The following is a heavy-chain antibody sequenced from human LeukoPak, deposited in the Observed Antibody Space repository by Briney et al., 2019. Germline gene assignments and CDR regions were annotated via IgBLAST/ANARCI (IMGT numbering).Heavy chain of an antibody. J-gene: IGHJ6*03. D-gene: IGHD2-2*02. CDR2: IYHSGST. CDR1: GYSISSGYY. Sequence: SETLSLTCTVSGYSISSGYYWGWIRQPPGKGLEWIGSIYHSGSTYYNPSLKSRVTISVDTSKNQFSLKLSSVTAADTAVYYCARVVGDCSSTSCYNMDVWGKGTTVTVSS. CDR3: ARVVGDCSSTSCYNMDV. V-gene: IGHV4-38-2*02.